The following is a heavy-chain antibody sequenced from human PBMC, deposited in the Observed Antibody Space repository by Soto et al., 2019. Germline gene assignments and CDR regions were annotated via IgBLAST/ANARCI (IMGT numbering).Heavy chain of an antibody. J-gene: IGHJ4*02. CDR2: ISGTGGST. Sequence: GGSLGLSCAASGFRLNNYAMNWVRQAPGKGLEWVATISGTGGSTYYADSVKGRFTISRDNSKNTLYLQMNSLRVEDTAVYYCAKDRLGGNFDYWGQGTQVTVSS. V-gene: IGHV3-23*01. CDR1: GFRLNNYA. CDR3: AKDRLGGNFDY.